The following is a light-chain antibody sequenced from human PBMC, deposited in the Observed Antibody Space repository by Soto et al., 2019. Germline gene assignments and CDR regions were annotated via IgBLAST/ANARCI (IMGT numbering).Light chain of an antibody. Sequence: EIVLTQSPGTLSLSPGERATLSCRASQSVSSSYLALYQQKPGQAPRLLIYGASSRATGIPDRFSGSGSGTDFTLTISRLEPEDFAVYYCQQYGSSLYTFGQGTKVDIK. J-gene: IGKJ2*01. V-gene: IGKV3-20*01. CDR2: GAS. CDR1: QSVSSSY. CDR3: QQYGSSLYT.